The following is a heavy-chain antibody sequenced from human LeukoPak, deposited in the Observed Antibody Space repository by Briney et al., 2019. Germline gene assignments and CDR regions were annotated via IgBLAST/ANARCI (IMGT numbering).Heavy chain of an antibody. V-gene: IGHV3-73*01. J-gene: IGHJ6*02. Sequence: SGGSLRLSCAASGFTFSGSAMHWVRQASGKGLEWVGRIRSKANSYATAYAASVKGRFTISRDDSKNTAYLQMNSLKTEDTAVYYCTRRIVATIDSGNDDYYYGMDVWGQGTTVTVSS. CDR3: TRRIVATIDSGNDDYYYGMDV. CDR1: GFTFSGSA. D-gene: IGHD5-12*01. CDR2: IRSKANSYAT.